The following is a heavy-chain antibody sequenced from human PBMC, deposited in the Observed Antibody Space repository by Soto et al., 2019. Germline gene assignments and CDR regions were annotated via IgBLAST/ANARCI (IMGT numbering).Heavy chain of an antibody. J-gene: IGHJ6*02. Sequence: ASVKVSCKASGYTFTSYGISWVRQAPGQGLEWMGWISAYNGNTNYAQKLQGRVTMTTDTSTSTAYTELRSLRSDDTAVYYCARDLGDCSSTSCQPKGDYGMDVWGQGTTVTVSS. D-gene: IGHD2-2*01. CDR2: ISAYNGNT. CDR3: ARDLGDCSSTSCQPKGDYGMDV. CDR1: GYTFTSYG. V-gene: IGHV1-18*01.